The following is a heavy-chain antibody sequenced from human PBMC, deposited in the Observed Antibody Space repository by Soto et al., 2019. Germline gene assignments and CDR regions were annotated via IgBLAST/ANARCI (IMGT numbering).Heavy chain of an antibody. CDR3: ARASMVRGVMYYGMDV. J-gene: IGHJ6*02. Sequence: SETLSLTCTVSGGSISSGGYYWSWIRQHPGKGLEWIGYIYYSGSTYYNPSLKSRVTISVDTSKNQFSLKLSSVTAADTAVYYCARASMVRGVMYYGMDVWGQGTTVTVSS. V-gene: IGHV4-31*03. D-gene: IGHD3-10*01. CDR2: IYYSGST. CDR1: GGSISSGGYY.